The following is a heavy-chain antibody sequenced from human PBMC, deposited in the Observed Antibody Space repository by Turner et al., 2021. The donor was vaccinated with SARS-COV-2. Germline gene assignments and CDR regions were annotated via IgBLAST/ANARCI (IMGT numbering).Heavy chain of an antibody. CDR3: ARGRSWNY. CDR2: ISGSGSTI. J-gene: IGHJ4*02. Sequence: EVQLVESGGVLVQPAGSLRLSCAASGFTFSSYDMNWVRQAPGKGLEWVSYISGSGSTIYYGDSMKGRVAVSRDNAKKSLYLQVNSLRVEDTAVYYCARGRSWNYWGQGTLITVSS. D-gene: IGHD1-26*01. CDR1: GFTFSSYD. V-gene: IGHV3-48*03.